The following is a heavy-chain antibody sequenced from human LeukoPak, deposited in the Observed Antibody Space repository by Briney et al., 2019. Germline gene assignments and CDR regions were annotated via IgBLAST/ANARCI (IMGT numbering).Heavy chain of an antibody. CDR2: ISGSGGST. D-gene: IGHD1-1*01. J-gene: IGHJ4*02. Sequence: GGSLRLSCAASGFTFSSYAMSWVRKAPGKGLEWVSAISGSGGSTYYADSGKGRFTISRDNSKNTLYLQMNSLRAEDTAVYYCAKDGSGTIDYWGQGTLVTVSS. CDR1: GFTFSSYA. CDR3: AKDGSGTIDY. V-gene: IGHV3-23*01.